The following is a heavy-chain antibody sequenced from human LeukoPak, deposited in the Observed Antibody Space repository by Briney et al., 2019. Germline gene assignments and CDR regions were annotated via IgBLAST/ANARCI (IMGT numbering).Heavy chain of an antibody. V-gene: IGHV1-18*01. CDR1: GYTFSSYD. Sequence: ASVKVSCKSSGYTFSSYDITCVRQAPGQPLEWMAWISTTNANTNYAQKLQGRVPITTDTPTSIAYMEMRSLRSDDTAVYSCARDRASSGWNVADYWGQGTLVTV. D-gene: IGHD6-19*01. CDR2: ISTTNANT. CDR3: ARDRASSGWNVADY. J-gene: IGHJ4*02.